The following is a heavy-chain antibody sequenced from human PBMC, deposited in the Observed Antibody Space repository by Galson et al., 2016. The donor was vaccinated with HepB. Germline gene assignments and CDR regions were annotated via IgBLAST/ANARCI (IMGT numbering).Heavy chain of an antibody. CDR1: GFTFRNYW. Sequence: SLRLSCAASGFTFRNYWMTWVRQAPGKGLEWVANIRHLASAESYVDSVKGRFTISRDDAKNSLFLQMNSLRAEDTAVYYCARSLSVELSPRFGLHFDYWGQGTLVTVSS. CDR2: IRHLASAE. V-gene: IGHV3-7*01. CDR3: ARSLSVELSPRFGLHFDY. D-gene: IGHD3-16*02. J-gene: IGHJ4*02.